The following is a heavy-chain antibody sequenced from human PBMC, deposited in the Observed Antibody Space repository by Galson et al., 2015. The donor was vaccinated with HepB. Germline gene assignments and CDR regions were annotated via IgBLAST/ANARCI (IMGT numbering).Heavy chain of an antibody. Sequence: SLRLSCAASGFTFSTYSMHWVRQAPGKGLEWVAALSHDESQKFHADSVKGRFFISRDNSKNTLYLEMDTPRVEDTAVYFCATDSSRRSGTYFYLDNWGQGTLVTVSS. D-gene: IGHD1-26*01. J-gene: IGHJ4*02. V-gene: IGHV3-30-3*01. CDR2: LSHDESQK. CDR3: ATDSSRRSGTYFYLDN. CDR1: GFTFSTYS.